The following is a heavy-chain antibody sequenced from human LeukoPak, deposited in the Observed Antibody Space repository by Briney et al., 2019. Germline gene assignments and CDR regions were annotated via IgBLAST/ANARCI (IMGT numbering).Heavy chain of an antibody. CDR2: ISDSSRKI. CDR1: GFTFSTYS. Sequence: GGSLRLSCTASGFTFSTYSMNWVRQAPGKGLEWVSYISDSSRKIYYADSVKGRFTISRDNAKNSLYLQMNSLRAEDTAVYYCARGPYGDYIDAFDYWGQGTLVTVSS. V-gene: IGHV3-48*01. D-gene: IGHD4-17*01. CDR3: ARGPYGDYIDAFDY. J-gene: IGHJ4*02.